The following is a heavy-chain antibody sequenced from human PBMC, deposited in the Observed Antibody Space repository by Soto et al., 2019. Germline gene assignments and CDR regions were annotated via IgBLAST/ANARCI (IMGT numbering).Heavy chain of an antibody. CDR1: GFTFSTYA. CDR3: ARDPSHSYYTLFYYFDY. CDR2: ISGSGSNT. D-gene: IGHD1-26*01. J-gene: IGHJ4*02. V-gene: IGHV3-23*01. Sequence: GGSLRLSCAASGFTFSTYAMSWVRQAPGKGLEWVSAISGSGSNTYYADAVKGRFTISRDDAKSTRYLQMNSLRAEDTAVYYCARDPSHSYYTLFYYFDYWGQGTLVTVSS.